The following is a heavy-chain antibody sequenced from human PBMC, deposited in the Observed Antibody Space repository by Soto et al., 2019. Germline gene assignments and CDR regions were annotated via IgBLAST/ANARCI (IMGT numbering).Heavy chain of an antibody. CDR2: TRNKANSYTT. CDR3: ARVIVLMVYAYYDY. Sequence: GGSLRLSCAASGFTFSDHYMDWVRQAPGKGLEWVGRTRNKANSYTTEYAASVKGRFTISRDDSKNSLYLQMNSLKTEDTAVYYCARVIVLMVYAYYDYWGQGTLVTVSS. J-gene: IGHJ4*02. V-gene: IGHV3-72*01. D-gene: IGHD2-8*01. CDR1: GFTFSDHY.